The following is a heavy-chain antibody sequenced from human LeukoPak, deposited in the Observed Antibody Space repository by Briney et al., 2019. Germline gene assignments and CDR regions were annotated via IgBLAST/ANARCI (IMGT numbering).Heavy chain of an antibody. D-gene: IGHD3-10*01. CDR3: ARLQGGSSGSYYNEDDY. J-gene: IGHJ4*02. Sequence: GGSLRLSCAASGFTFSSYSMNWVRQAAGKGLEWVSYISSSSSTIYYADSVKGRFTISRDNAKNSLYLQMNSLRDEDTAVYYCARLQGGSSGSYYNEDDYWGQGTLVTVSS. V-gene: IGHV3-48*02. CDR2: ISSSSSTI. CDR1: GFTFSSYS.